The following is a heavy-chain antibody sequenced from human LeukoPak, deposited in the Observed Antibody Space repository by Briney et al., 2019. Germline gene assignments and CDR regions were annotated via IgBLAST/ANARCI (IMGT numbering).Heavy chain of an antibody. D-gene: IGHD2-2*01. CDR1: GYTFTSYD. Sequence: EASVKVSCKASGYTFTSYDINWVRQATGQGLEWMGWMNPNSGNTGYAQKFQGRVTMTRNTSISTAYMELSSLRSEDTAVYYCARGRGNGPAAIVTRFDPWGQGTLVTVSS. CDR2: MNPNSGNT. J-gene: IGHJ5*02. V-gene: IGHV1-8*01. CDR3: ARGRGNGPAAIVTRFDP.